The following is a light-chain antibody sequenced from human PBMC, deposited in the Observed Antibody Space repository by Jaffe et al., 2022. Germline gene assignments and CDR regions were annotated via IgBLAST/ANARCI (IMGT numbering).Light chain of an antibody. CDR3: QQRSNWVS. CDR1: QSINNY. CDR2: DAS. V-gene: IGKV3-11*01. Sequence: EIVLTQSPATLSLSPGDRATLSCRASQSINNYLAWYQQKPGQPPRLLIYDASNRATGVPARFSGSGSGTDFTLTISSLDPEDFAVYFCQQRSNWVSFGGGTKVEIK. J-gene: IGKJ4*01.